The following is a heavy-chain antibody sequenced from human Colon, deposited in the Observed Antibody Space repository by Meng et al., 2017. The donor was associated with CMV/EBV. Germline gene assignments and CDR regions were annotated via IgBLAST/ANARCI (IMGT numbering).Heavy chain of an antibody. CDR3: ARGEGYYDR. CDR1: GYTCTSYG. CDR2: ISTYNGNT. V-gene: IGHV1-18*01. Sequence: RVTCKASGYTCTSYGVTWVRQASGQGLEWLGWISTYNGNTHYAQKFEGRVTMTTDTARSTVYMDLRSLTSDDTAVYYCARGEGYYDRWGQGTLVTVSS. J-gene: IGHJ5*02. D-gene: IGHD5-24*01.